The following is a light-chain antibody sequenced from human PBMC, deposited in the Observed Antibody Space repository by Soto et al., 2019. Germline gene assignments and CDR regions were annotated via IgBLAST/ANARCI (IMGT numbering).Light chain of an antibody. CDR3: QQFQSYALT. V-gene: IGKV1-13*02. Sequence: AIQLTQSPSSLSASVGDRVTITCRASQGISSALAWYQHKPGRAPRLLIYDASSLQSGVSSRFSRSGSGTDFTLTISSLQPEDFATYYCQQFQSYALTFGGGTKLEFK. J-gene: IGKJ4*01. CDR1: QGISSA. CDR2: DAS.